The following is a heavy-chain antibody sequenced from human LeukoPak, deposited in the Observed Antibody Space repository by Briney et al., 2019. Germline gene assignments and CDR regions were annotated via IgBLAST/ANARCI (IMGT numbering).Heavy chain of an antibody. D-gene: IGHD6-6*01. CDR1: GFTVSSNY. CDR3: ASIAARTNDYYYYMDV. CDR2: IYSGGST. V-gene: IGHV3-66*02. J-gene: IGHJ6*03. Sequence: PGGSLRLSCAASGFTVSSNYMSWVRQAPGKGLEWVSVIYSGGSTYYADSVKGRFTISSDNSKNTLYLQMNSLRAEDTAVYYCASIAARTNDYYYYMDVWGKGTTVTVSS.